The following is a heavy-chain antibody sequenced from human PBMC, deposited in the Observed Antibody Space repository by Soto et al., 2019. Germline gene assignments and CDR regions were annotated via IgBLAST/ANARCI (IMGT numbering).Heavy chain of an antibody. J-gene: IGHJ6*03. CDR3: ARGFEQQLGPAFHMDV. D-gene: IGHD6-13*01. CDR1: GFTFSSYG. Sequence: GGSLRLSCAASGFTFSSYGMHWVRQAPGKGLEWVAVIWYDGSNKYYADSVKGRFTISRDNSKNTLYLQMNSLRAEDTAVYYCARGFEQQLGPAFHMDVWGKGTTVTVSS. CDR2: IWYDGSNK. V-gene: IGHV3-33*01.